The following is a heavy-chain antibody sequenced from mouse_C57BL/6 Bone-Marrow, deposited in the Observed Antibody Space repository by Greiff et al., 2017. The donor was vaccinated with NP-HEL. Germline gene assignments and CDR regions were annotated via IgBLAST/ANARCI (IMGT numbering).Heavy chain of an antibody. D-gene: IGHD2-4*01. CDR2: IDPSDSYT. Sequence: QVQLQQSGAELVRPGTSVKLSCKASGYTFTSYWMHWVKQRPGQGLEWIGVIDPSDSYTNYNQKFKGKATLTVDTSSSTAYMQLSSLTSEDSAVYYCARGLRRRFDYWGQGTTLTVSS. V-gene: IGHV1-59*01. J-gene: IGHJ2*01. CDR3: ARGLRRRFDY. CDR1: GYTFTSYW.